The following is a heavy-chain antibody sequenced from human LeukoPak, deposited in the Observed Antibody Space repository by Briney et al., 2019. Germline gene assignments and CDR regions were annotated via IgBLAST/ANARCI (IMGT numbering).Heavy chain of an antibody. J-gene: IGHJ6*02. Sequence: SETLSLTCSVSGGSISSSSYYWVWIRQPPGKGLEWIGSVYYSGNTYYSPSLKSRITISVDTSKNQFSLKVTSVTAADTAVYYCARRGPPVTRYGMDVWGQGTTVTVSS. V-gene: IGHV4-39*01. CDR3: ARRGPPVTRYGMDV. CDR1: GGSISSSSYY. CDR2: VYYSGNT. D-gene: IGHD4-17*01.